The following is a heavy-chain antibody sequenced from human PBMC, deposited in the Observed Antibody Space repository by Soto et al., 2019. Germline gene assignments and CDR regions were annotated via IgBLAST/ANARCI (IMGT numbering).Heavy chain of an antibody. Sequence: EVQLVESGGGLVQPGGSLRLSCAASGFTFSSYWMSWVRQAPGKGLEWVANIKQDGSEKYYVDSVKGRFTISRDNAKNSLYLQMNSLSAEDTAVYYCARESVYCSGGSCSNLFDYWGQGTLVTVSS. CDR2: IKQDGSEK. CDR1: GFTFSSYW. J-gene: IGHJ4*02. CDR3: ARESVYCSGGSCSNLFDY. D-gene: IGHD2-15*01. V-gene: IGHV3-7*01.